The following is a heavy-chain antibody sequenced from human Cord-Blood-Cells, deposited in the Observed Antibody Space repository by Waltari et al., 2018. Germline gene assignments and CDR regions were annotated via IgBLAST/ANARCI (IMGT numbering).Heavy chain of an antibody. CDR2: IYPGNSET. Sequence: EVQLVQSGAEVKKPGESLKISCKGSGYSFTSYWIGWVRQMPGKGLEWMGIIYPGNSETRYSPSFQGQVTISADKSISSAYLQWSSLKASDTAMYYCARLDCSRTSCYTDAFDIWGQGTMVTVSS. D-gene: IGHD2-2*02. V-gene: IGHV5-51*01. CDR3: ARLDCSRTSCYTDAFDI. J-gene: IGHJ3*02. CDR1: GYSFTSYW.